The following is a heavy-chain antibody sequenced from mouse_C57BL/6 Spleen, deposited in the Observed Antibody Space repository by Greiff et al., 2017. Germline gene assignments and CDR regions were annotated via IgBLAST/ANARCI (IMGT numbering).Heavy chain of an antibody. V-gene: IGHV5-9-1*02. Sequence: EVKLMESGEGLVKPGGSLKLSCAASGFTFSSYAMSWVRQTPEKRLEWVAYISSGGDYIYYADTVKGRFTISRDNARNTLYLQMSSLKSEDTAMYYCTRDLHGWFAYWGQGTLVTVSA. CDR3: TRDLHGWFAY. CDR1: GFTFSSYA. J-gene: IGHJ3*01. D-gene: IGHD1-2*01. CDR2: ISSGGDYI.